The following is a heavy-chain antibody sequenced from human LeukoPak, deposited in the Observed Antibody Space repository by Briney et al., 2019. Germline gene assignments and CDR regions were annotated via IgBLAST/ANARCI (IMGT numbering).Heavy chain of an antibody. CDR3: ARVGLGATRDDAFDI. J-gene: IGHJ3*02. D-gene: IGHD1-26*01. CDR1: GGSISSRSYY. Sequence: PSETLSLTCTVSGGSISSRSYYWGWIRQPPGKGLEWIGSIYYSGRTYSNPSLKSRVTISVDTSKNLFSLKLSSVTAADTAVYYCARVGLGATRDDAFDIWGQGTMVTVSS. CDR2: IYYSGRT. V-gene: IGHV4-39*07.